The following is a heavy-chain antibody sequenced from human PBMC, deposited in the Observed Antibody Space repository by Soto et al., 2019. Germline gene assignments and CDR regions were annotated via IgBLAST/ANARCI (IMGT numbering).Heavy chain of an antibody. V-gene: IGHV3-48*02. CDR2: ISSSSSNI. J-gene: IGHJ4*02. D-gene: IGHD2-15*01. CDR1: EFTFSSYS. CDR3: ATDSAPCWQFDY. Sequence: EAQLVESGGGLVQPGGSLRLSCAASEFTFSSYSMNWVRQAPGKGLEWISYISSSSSNIYYADSVQGRFTISRDNAKNELYLQMNSRRDEDTAVEYCATDSAPCWQFDYWGQGTLVTVSS.